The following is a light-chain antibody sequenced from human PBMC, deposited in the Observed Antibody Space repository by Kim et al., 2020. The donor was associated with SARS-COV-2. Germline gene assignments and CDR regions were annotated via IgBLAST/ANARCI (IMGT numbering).Light chain of an antibody. CDR3: QQYNNWPRT. CDR2: GAS. V-gene: IGKV3-15*01. Sequence: EIVMTQSPATLSVSPGERATLSCRASQSVNSNLAWYQQKPGQPPSLLIYGASTRATGIPARFSGSGSGTEFTLTISSLQSEDIVVYYCQQYNNWPRTFGQGTKREI. CDR1: QSVNSN. J-gene: IGKJ2*01.